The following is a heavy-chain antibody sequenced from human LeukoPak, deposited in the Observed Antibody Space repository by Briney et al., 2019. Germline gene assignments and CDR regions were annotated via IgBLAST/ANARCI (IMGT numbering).Heavy chain of an antibody. CDR2: ISSSCSYT. J-gene: IGHJ4*02. CDR1: GFTFSDYY. V-gene: IGHV3-11*06. Sequence: GGSLRLSCAASGFTFSDYYMSWICKAPGKGLEWVSYISSSCSYTNYADSAKGRFTISRDNAKNSLYLQMNSLRAEDTAVYYCARDEGTGTTDYWGQGTLVTVSS. D-gene: IGHD1-1*01. CDR3: ARDEGTGTTDY.